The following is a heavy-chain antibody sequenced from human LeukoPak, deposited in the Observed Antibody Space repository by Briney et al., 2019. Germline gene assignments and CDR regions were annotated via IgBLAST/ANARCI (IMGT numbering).Heavy chain of an antibody. Sequence: ASVKVSCKASGYTFTGYYMHWVRQAPGQGLEWMGWINPNSGGTNYAQKFQGRVTMTRDTSISTAYMELSRLRSDDTAVYYCAREGRTVGATTRTDLDYWGQGTLVTVSS. V-gene: IGHV1-2*02. CDR1: GYTFTGYY. CDR2: INPNSGGT. D-gene: IGHD1-26*01. CDR3: AREGRTVGATTRTDLDY. J-gene: IGHJ4*02.